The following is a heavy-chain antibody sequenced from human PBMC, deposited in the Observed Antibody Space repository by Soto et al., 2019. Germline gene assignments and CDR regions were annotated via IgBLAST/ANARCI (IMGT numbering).Heavy chain of an antibody. D-gene: IGHD3-3*01. CDR1: GFTFSSYS. CDR3: ARIDYDFWSGYFKNYYYYMDV. CDR2: ISSSSSTI. Sequence: GGSLRLSCAASGFTFSSYSMNWVRQAPGKGLEWVSYISSSSSTIYYADSVKGRFTISRDNAKNSLYLQMNSLRAEDTAVYYCARIDYDFWSGYFKNYYYYMDVWGKGTTVTVSS. V-gene: IGHV3-48*01. J-gene: IGHJ6*03.